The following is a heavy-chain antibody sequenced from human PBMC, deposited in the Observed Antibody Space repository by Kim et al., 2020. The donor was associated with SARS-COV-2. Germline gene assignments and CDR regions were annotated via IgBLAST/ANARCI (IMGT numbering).Heavy chain of an antibody. D-gene: IGHD3-10*01. CDR1: EYTFTDYF. J-gene: IGHJ4*02. V-gene: IGHV1-2*02. CDR3: ARDLGPRMVRGAIDF. Sequence: ASVKVSCKASEYTFTDYFVHWVRQAPGKGLECMGWINPNSGDTSYAQKLQGRVTMTRDTSITTDYMELSGLRFDDKAVYDCARDLGPRMVRGAIDFWGQGTLVTASP. CDR2: INPNSGDT.